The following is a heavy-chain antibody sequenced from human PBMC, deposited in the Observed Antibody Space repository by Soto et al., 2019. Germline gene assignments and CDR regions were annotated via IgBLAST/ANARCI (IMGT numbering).Heavy chain of an antibody. Sequence: ASVKVSCKASGYTFTSYGISWVRQAPGQGLEWMGWISAYNGNTNYAQNLQGRVTMTTDTSTSTAYMELRSLRSHDTAVYYCARDRLVLRGYSYGLGYWGQGTLVTVSS. CDR3: ARDRLVLRGYSYGLGY. J-gene: IGHJ4*02. V-gene: IGHV1-18*01. CDR2: ISAYNGNT. D-gene: IGHD5-18*01. CDR1: GYTFTSYG.